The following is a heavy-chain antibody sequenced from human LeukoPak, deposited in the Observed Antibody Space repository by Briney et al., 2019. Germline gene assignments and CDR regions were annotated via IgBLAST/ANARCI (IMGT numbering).Heavy chain of an antibody. Sequence: GGSLRLSCTASGLTFSMYWVHWVRQAPGKGLVWVSQIKFDGSLASYADSVKGRFTISRDNAKNTLYLQMNTLGTEDTAVYYCVTGHYDSRMYFDFWGRGTLVTVSS. V-gene: IGHV3-74*01. CDR2: IKFDGSLA. J-gene: IGHJ2*01. D-gene: IGHD3-16*01. CDR1: GLTFSMYW. CDR3: VTGHYDSRMYFDF.